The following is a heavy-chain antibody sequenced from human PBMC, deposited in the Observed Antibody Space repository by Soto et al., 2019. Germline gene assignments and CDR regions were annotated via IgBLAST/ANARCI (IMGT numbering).Heavy chain of an antibody. Sequence: PGESLKITCKVSVDSLTNYWIPWVRQTPGKGLEWMGIIQPGDSASRSKPSFQGQVTISADKSITTAYLQWSSLRASDTAMYYCARQIGHYGLDVWGQGTTVTVSS. J-gene: IGHJ6*02. CDR2: IQPGDSAS. V-gene: IGHV5-51*01. CDR3: ARQIGHYGLDV. CDR1: VDSLTNYW.